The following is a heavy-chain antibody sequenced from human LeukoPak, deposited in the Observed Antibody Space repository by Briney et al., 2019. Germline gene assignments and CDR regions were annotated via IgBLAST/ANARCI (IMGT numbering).Heavy chain of an antibody. CDR2: ISGSGGST. Sequence: GSLRHSCAASGFTFNSYAMSGVRQAPGKGLEWVSAISGSGGSTYYADSVKGRFTISRDNSKNTLYLQMNSLRAEDTAVYYCAKGRRYCSSTSCFTFDYWGQGTLVTVSS. D-gene: IGHD2-2*02. CDR3: AKGRRYCSSTSCFTFDY. CDR1: GFTFNSYA. V-gene: IGHV3-23*01. J-gene: IGHJ4*02.